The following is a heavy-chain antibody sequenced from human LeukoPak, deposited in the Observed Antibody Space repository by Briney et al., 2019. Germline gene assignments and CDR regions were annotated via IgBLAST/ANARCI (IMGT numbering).Heavy chain of an antibody. CDR1: GFIFSSYA. CDR3: AKVGSSGWYPYYFDY. V-gene: IGHV3-23*01. Sequence: PGGSLRLSCAASGFIFSSYAMSWVRQAPGKGLEWVSAISGSGGSTYYADSVKGRFTISRDNSKNTLYLQMNSLRAEDTAVYYCAKVGSSGWYPYYFDYWGQGTLVTVSS. D-gene: IGHD6-19*01. J-gene: IGHJ4*02. CDR2: ISGSGGST.